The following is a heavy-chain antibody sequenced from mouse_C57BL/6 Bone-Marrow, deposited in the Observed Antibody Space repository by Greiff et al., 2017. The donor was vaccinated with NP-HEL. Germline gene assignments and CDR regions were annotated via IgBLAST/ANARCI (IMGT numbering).Heavy chain of an antibody. J-gene: IGHJ4*01. V-gene: IGHV1-81*01. Sequence: QVQLKQSGAELARPGASVKLSCKASGYTFTSYGISWVKQRTGQGLEWIGEIYPRSGNTYYNEKFKGKATLTADKSSSTAYMQLSSLTSEDSAVYFCARLFYYAMDYWGQGTSVTVSS. CDR3: ARLFYYAMDY. CDR2: IYPRSGNT. CDR1: GYTFTSYG.